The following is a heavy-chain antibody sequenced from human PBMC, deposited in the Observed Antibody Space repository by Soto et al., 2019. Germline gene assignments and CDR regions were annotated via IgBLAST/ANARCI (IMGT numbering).Heavy chain of an antibody. J-gene: IGHJ4*02. CDR1: GYTFTDYD. D-gene: IGHD1-20*01. CDR2: MTPKSGYT. CDR3: TRNLYNTGDFDH. V-gene: IGHV1-8*02. Sequence: QVQLMQSGAEVRKPGASVKVSCKASGYTFTDYDINWVRQATGQGLEWLGWMTPKSGYTGYAQKXXGRXTLTRDTSRGTAYMELSSLTSEDTAVYYCTRNLYNTGDFDHWGQGTLVTVSS.